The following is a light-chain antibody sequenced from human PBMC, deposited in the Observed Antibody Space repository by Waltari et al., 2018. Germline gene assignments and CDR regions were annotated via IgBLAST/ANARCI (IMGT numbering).Light chain of an antibody. Sequence: QSVLTQPPSASGTPGQRVTISCSGSSSTVGGNTVSWYQQVPGTAPKLLIFSNDQRPSGVPDRFSGSKSGTSASLTISGVQSDDEADYYCASWDDNNYYVFGTGTKVSV. CDR2: SND. CDR1: SSTVGGNT. CDR3: ASWDDNNYYV. V-gene: IGLV1-44*01. J-gene: IGLJ1*01.